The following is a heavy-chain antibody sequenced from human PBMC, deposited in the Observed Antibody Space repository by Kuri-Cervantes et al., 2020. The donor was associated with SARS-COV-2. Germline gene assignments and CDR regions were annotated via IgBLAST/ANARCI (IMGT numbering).Heavy chain of an antibody. J-gene: IGHJ6*03. D-gene: IGHD2-8*01. CDR3: ARGAGFCTNDICYTYYYYYMDV. CDR2: VDHSGST. V-gene: IGHV4-34*01. Sequence: ESLKISCAASGFTFSSYWMSWIRQPPGKGLEYIGEVDHSGSTSYSPSLQSRVTISVDMSKNQFSLKLSSVTAADTAIYYCARGAGFCTNDICYTYYYYYMDVWGKGTTVTVSS. CDR1: GFTFSSYW.